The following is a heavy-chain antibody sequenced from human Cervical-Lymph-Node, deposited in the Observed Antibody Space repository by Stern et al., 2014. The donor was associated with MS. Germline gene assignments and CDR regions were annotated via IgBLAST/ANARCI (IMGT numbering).Heavy chain of an antibody. J-gene: IGHJ6*02. CDR3: ARDRRFLEWLSPNYYYYGMDV. CDR2: IWYDGSNK. D-gene: IGHD3-3*01. Sequence: VQLVESGGGVVQPGRSLRLSCAASGFTFSSYGMHWVRQAPGKGLEWVAVIWYDGSNKYYADSVKGRFTISRDNSKNTLYLQMNSLRAEETAVYYCARDRRFLEWLSPNYYYYGMDVWGQGTTVTVSS. V-gene: IGHV3-33*01. CDR1: GFTFSSYG.